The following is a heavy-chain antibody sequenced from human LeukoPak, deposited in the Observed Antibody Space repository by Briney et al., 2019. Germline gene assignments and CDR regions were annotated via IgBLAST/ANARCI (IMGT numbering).Heavy chain of an antibody. V-gene: IGHV4-59*01. Sequence: SETLSLTCTISGGSISSYYWSWIRQPPGKGLEWIGYIYYSGSTNYNPSLKSRVTILVDTSKNQFSLKLSSVTAADTAVYYCAREVGDSYGHFDYWGQGTLVTVSS. CDR3: AREVGDSYGHFDY. D-gene: IGHD5-18*01. J-gene: IGHJ4*02. CDR1: GGSISSYY. CDR2: IYYSGST.